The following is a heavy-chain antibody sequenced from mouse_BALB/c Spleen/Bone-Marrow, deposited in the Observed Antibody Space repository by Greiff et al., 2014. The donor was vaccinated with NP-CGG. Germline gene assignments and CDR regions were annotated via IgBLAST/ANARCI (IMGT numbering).Heavy chain of an antibody. CDR3: ARGLRHAMDY. Sequence: VQVVESGPEVVRPGVSVKISCKGSGYRFTDYAMHWVKQSHAKSLEWIGVISTYNGNTNYNQKFKGKATMTVDKSSSTAYMELARFTSEDSAIYYCARGLRHAMDYWGQGTSVTVSS. CDR2: ISTYNGNT. J-gene: IGHJ4*01. V-gene: IGHV1-67*01. D-gene: IGHD2-12*01. CDR1: GYRFTDYA.